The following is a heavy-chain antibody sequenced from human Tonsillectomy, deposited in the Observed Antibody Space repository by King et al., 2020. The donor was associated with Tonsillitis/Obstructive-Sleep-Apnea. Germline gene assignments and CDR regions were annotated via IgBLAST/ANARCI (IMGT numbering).Heavy chain of an antibody. V-gene: IGHV3-43*01. D-gene: IGHD3-10*01. CDR2: ISWDGGST. CDR3: SKASGRAYFYYMDV. Sequence: VQLVESGGVVVQPGGSLRLSCAASGFTFDDYTMHWVRQDPGKGLEWVSLISWDGGSTYYVDSVRGRFTISRDNSKNSLYLQMNSLRTEDTALYYCSKASGRAYFYYMDVXGKGTTVTVSS. J-gene: IGHJ6*03. CDR1: GFTFDDYT.